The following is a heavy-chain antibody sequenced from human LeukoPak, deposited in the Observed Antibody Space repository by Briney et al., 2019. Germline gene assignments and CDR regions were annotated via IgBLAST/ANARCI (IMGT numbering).Heavy chain of an antibody. D-gene: IGHD6-19*01. CDR3: AKERYGSGWAAGDY. V-gene: IGHV3-30*18. Sequence: QPGGSLRLSCAASGFSFSSFAMHWVRQAPGKGLEWVAVISYDGSNQYYADSVKGRFTISRDNSKNTLYLQMNSLRPDDTAVFYCAKERYGSGWAAGDYWGQGTLVTVFS. CDR2: ISYDGSNQ. J-gene: IGHJ4*02. CDR1: GFSFSSFA.